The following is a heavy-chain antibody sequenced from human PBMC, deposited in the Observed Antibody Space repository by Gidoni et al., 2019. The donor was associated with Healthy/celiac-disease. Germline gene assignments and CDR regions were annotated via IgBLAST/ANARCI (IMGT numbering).Heavy chain of an antibody. J-gene: IGHJ5*02. Sequence: QITLKESGPTLVTPTQTLTLTCTFSGFSLRTSGVGVGWIRQPPGKALEWLALIYWDDDKRYSPSLKSRLTITKDTSKNQVVLTMTNMDPVDTATYYCAHSGYDFWSGGRRNWFDPWGQGTLVTVSS. CDR3: AHSGYDFWSGGRRNWFDP. V-gene: IGHV2-5*02. D-gene: IGHD3-3*01. CDR1: GFSLRTSGVG. CDR2: IYWDDDK.